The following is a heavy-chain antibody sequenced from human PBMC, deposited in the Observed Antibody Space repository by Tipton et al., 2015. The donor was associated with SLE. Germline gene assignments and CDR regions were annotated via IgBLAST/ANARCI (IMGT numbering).Heavy chain of an antibody. Sequence: SLRLSCAASGITVSSNYMNWVRQAPGKGLEWVANIKQDGSESYYVDSVKGRFTFSRDNAKNSLYLQMNSLRAEDTAVYYCARDMSGTTVWGQGTLVTVSS. V-gene: IGHV3-7*01. CDR3: ARDMSGTTV. CDR1: GITVSSNY. D-gene: IGHD1-7*01. CDR2: IKQDGSES. J-gene: IGHJ4*02.